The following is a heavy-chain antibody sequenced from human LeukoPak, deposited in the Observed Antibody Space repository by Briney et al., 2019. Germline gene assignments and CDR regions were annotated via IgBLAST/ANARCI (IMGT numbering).Heavy chain of an antibody. CDR3: AKRGGIVGATTAFDY. V-gene: IGHV3-30*18. D-gene: IGHD1-26*01. CDR1: GFTFSNYG. Sequence: PGGSLRLSCAASGFTFSNYGMHWVRQAPGKGLEWVAVISYDGSNKYYADSVKGRFTISRDNSKNTLYLQMNSLRAEDTAVYYCAKRGGIVGATTAFDYWGQGTLVAVSS. J-gene: IGHJ4*02. CDR2: ISYDGSNK.